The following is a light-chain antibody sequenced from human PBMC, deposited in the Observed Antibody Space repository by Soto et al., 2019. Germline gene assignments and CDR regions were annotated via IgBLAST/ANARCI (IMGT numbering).Light chain of an antibody. CDR3: QQYGTSPIT. V-gene: IGKV3-20*01. J-gene: IGKJ5*01. CDR1: QSVSSY. Sequence: EIVLTQFPGTLSLSPWERATLSCRASQSVSSYLAWYQQKPGQAPGLLIHDASTRATGIPARFSGSGSGTDFTLTISRLEPEDFAVYYCQQYGTSPITFGQGTRLEIK. CDR2: DAS.